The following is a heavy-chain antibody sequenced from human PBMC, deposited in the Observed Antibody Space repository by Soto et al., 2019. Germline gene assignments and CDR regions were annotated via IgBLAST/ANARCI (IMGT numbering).Heavy chain of an antibody. D-gene: IGHD2-2*01. Sequence: ASVKVSCKASGYTFTSYGISWVRQAPGQGLEWMGWISAYNGNTKYSQKFQGRVTITMDTSATTAYMELSSLRSEDTAVYYCARDCITTSCYSGYYYYGMDVWGQGTTVTVSS. J-gene: IGHJ6*02. CDR1: GYTFTSYG. V-gene: IGHV1-18*01. CDR2: ISAYNGNT. CDR3: ARDCITTSCYSGYYYYGMDV.